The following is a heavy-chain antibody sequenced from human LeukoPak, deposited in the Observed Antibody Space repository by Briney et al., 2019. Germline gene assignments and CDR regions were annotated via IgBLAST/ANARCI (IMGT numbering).Heavy chain of an antibody. CDR1: GFTFSSYS. CDR3: ARDRRAGGKIFDY. Sequence: GGSLRLSCAASGFTFSSYSMNWVRQAPGKGLEWVSSISSSSSYIYYADSVKGRFTISRDNAKNSLYLQMNSLRAEDTAVYYCARDRRAGGKIFDYWGQGTLVTVSS. J-gene: IGHJ4*02. D-gene: IGHD3-16*01. CDR2: ISSSSSYI. V-gene: IGHV3-21*01.